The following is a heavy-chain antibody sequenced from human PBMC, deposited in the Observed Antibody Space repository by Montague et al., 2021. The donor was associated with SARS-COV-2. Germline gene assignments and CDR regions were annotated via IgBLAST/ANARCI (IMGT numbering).Heavy chain of an antibody. V-gene: IGHV4-31*03. Sequence: TLSLTCTFSGGSISSGGYYWSWIRQHPGKGLEWIGYIYHTGSTHYNPSLKSRVTISKETSKNHFSLNLSSVTAADSAVYYCARGSGYYDSSGYSYDAFDIWGQGTKVTVSS. CDR3: ARGSGYYDSSGYSYDAFDI. CDR1: GGSISSGGYY. CDR2: IYHTGST. D-gene: IGHD3-22*01. J-gene: IGHJ3*02.